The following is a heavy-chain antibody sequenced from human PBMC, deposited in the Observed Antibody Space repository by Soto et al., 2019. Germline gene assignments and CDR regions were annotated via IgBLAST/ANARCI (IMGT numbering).Heavy chain of an antibody. CDR3: ANQAELNYRYYYMDV. D-gene: IGHD1-7*01. CDR1: GFTFSNYA. Sequence: GESLKISCAASGFTFSNYAMSWVRQAPGKGLEWVSTISGSGGSTFYADSVKGRFTISRDNSKDTLYLQLNSLRVEDTALYYCANQAELNYRYYYMDVWGKGTTVTVSS. J-gene: IGHJ6*03. V-gene: IGHV3-23*01. CDR2: ISGSGGST.